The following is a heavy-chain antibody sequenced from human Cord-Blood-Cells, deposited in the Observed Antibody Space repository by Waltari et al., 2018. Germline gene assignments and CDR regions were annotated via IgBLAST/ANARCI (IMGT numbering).Heavy chain of an antibody. J-gene: IGHJ4*02. V-gene: IGHV3-23*01. Sequence: EVQLLESGGGLVQPGGSLRLSCAASGFTFSSYAMSWVRQAPGKGLEWVSAISGSGGRTYYADSVKGRLTMSRDNSKNTLYLQMNSLRAEDTAVYYCAKEGGSGSYQTLDYWGQGTLVTVSS. D-gene: IGHD3-10*01. CDR1: GFTFSSYA. CDR2: ISGSGGRT. CDR3: AKEGGSGSYQTLDY.